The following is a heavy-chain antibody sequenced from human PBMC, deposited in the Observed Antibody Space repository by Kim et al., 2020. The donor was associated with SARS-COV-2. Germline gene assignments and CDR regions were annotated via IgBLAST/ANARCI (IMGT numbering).Heavy chain of an antibody. CDR3: AKDTSHWGDSSSWDGFDP. CDR2: ISWNSGSI. V-gene: IGHV3-9*01. J-gene: IGHJ5*02. CDR1: GFTFDDYA. Sequence: GGSLRLSCAASGFTFDDYAMHWVRQAPGKGLEWVSGISWNSGSIGYADSVKGRFTISRDNAKNSLYLQLNSLRAEDTVLYYCAKDTSHWGDSSSWDGFDPWGQGTLVTVSS. D-gene: IGHD6-13*01.